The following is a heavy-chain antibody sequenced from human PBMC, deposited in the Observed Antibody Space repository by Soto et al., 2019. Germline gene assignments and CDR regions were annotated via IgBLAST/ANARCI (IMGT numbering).Heavy chain of an antibody. Sequence: SETLSLTCTVSGGSISSYYWSWIRQPPGKGLEWVGYIYYSGSTNYNPSLKSRVTISVDTSKNQFSLKLSSVTAADTAVYYCARRYGDYFDYWGQGTLVTVSS. CDR2: IYYSGST. J-gene: IGHJ4*02. D-gene: IGHD4-17*01. CDR1: GGSISSYY. V-gene: IGHV4-59*08. CDR3: ARRYGDYFDY.